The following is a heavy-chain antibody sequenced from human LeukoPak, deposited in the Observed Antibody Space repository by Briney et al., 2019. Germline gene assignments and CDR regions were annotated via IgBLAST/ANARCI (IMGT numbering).Heavy chain of an antibody. Sequence: ASVKVSCKASGYTFTGYYMHWVRQAPGQGLEWMGWINPNSGGTNYAQKFQGRVTMTRDTSISTACMELSRLRSDDTAVYYCARDRSGDSSSWYYYYYGMDVWGQGTTVTVSS. CDR1: GYTFTGYY. CDR2: INPNSGGT. J-gene: IGHJ6*02. D-gene: IGHD6-13*01. V-gene: IGHV1-2*02. CDR3: ARDRSGDSSSWYYYYYGMDV.